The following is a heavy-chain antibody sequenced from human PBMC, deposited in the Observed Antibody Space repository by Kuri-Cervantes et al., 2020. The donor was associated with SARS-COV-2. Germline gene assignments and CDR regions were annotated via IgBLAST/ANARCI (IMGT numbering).Heavy chain of an antibody. J-gene: IGHJ6*02. V-gene: IGHV1-2*06. Sequence: ASVKVSCKASGYTFTGYYMHWVRQAPGQGLEWMGRINPNSGGTNYAQKFQGRVTMTRDTSISTAYMELSRLRSDDTAVYYCARLSGYTSLYYYGMDVWGQGTTVTVSS. CDR3: ARLSGYTSLYYYGMDV. D-gene: IGHD5-24*01. CDR2: INPNSGGT. CDR1: GYTFTGYY.